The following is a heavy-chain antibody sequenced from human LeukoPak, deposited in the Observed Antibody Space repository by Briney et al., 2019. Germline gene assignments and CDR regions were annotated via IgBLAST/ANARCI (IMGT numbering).Heavy chain of an antibody. D-gene: IGHD3-3*01. CDR2: IYYSGST. J-gene: IGHJ3*02. CDR3: ARGGTIFGVVIMPRNAFDI. Sequence: SETLSLTCTVSGGSISSYFWSWIRQPPGKGLEWIGYIYYSGSTNYNPSRKSRVTISVDTSKNQFSLKLSSVTAADTAVYYCARGGTIFGVVIMPRNAFDIWGQGTMVTVSS. V-gene: IGHV4-59*01. CDR1: GGSISSYF.